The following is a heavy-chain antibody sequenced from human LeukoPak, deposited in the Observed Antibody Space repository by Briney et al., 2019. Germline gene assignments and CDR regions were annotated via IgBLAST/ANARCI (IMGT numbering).Heavy chain of an antibody. CDR3: ARDRALGYCSGGSCKPYNWFDP. J-gene: IGHJ5*02. CDR2: IYHSGST. Sequence: SETLSLTCTVSGDSISTYYWSWIRQSPGKGLEWIGYIYHSGSTKYNPSLKSRVTISVDTSKKQFSLKLSSVTAADTAVYYCARDRALGYCSGGSCKPYNWFDPWGQGTLVTVSS. V-gene: IGHV4-59*12. CDR1: GDSISTYY. D-gene: IGHD2-15*01.